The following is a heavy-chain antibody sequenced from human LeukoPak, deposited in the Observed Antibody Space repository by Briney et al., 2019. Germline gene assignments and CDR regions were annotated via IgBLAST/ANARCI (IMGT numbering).Heavy chain of an antibody. CDR1: GFTFSSYS. J-gene: IGHJ4*02. CDR3: ASRSSVAASGPG. CDR2: INSRSSFI. Sequence: GGSLRPSCAASGFTFSSYSMNWVRQAPGKGLQWVASINSRSSFIWYADSLKGQFTISRDNAKNSLFLQMNSLRAEDTALYYCASRSSVAASGPGWGQGTLVTVSS. D-gene: IGHD2-15*01. V-gene: IGHV3-21*01.